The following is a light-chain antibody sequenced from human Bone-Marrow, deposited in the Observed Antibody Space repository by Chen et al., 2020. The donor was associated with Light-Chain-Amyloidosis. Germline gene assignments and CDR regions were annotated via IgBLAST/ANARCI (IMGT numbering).Light chain of an antibody. CDR1: DIENEV. V-gene: IGLV3-21*02. Sequence: SYVLTQPPSVSVAPGQTARITCGGNDIENEVVHWYQQKPGQAPVLVVSDDSDRPSGIPERFSGSNSGNTATLTISRVEAGDEADYYCQVWDSSSDQVVFGGGTQLTVL. CDR3: QVWDSSSDQVV. J-gene: IGLJ2*01. CDR2: DDS.